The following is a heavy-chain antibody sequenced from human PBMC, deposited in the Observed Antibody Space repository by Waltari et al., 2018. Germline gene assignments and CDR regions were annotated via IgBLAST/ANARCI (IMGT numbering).Heavy chain of an antibody. CDR2: IRSKANSYAT. CDR1: GFTFSGSA. D-gene: IGHD3-22*01. J-gene: IGHJ4*02. Sequence: EVQLVESGGGLVQPGGSLKLSCAASGFTFSGSAMHWVRQASGKGLGWFGRIRSKANSYATAYAASVKGRFTISRDDSKNTAYLQMNSLKTEDTAVYYCTRRSSDDSSGYWASWGQGTLVTVSS. V-gene: IGHV3-73*01. CDR3: TRRSSDDSSGYWAS.